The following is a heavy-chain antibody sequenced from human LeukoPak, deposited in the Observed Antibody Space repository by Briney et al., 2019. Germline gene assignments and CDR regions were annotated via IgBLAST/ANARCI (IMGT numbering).Heavy chain of an antibody. V-gene: IGHV4-34*01. Sequence: SETLSLTCAVYGGSFSGYYWSWIRQPPGKGLEWIGEINHSGSTNYNPSLKSRVTISVDTSKNQFSLKLSSVTAADTAVYCCARGQLYSSSWYVRTPFDYWGQGTLVTVSS. J-gene: IGHJ4*02. D-gene: IGHD6-13*01. CDR3: ARGQLYSSSWYVRTPFDY. CDR2: INHSGST. CDR1: GGSFSGYY.